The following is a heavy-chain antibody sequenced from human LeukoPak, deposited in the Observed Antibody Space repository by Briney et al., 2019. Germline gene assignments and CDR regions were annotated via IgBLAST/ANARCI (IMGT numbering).Heavy chain of an antibody. Sequence: ASVKVSCKASGYTFTSYGISWVRQAPGQGLEWMGWNSAYNGNTNYAQKLQGRVTMTTDTSTSTAYMELRSLRSDDTAVYYCARDLGYGSGSYHYGMDVWGQGTTVTVSS. J-gene: IGHJ6*02. CDR2: NSAYNGNT. V-gene: IGHV1-18*01. D-gene: IGHD3-10*01. CDR3: ARDLGYGSGSYHYGMDV. CDR1: GYTFTSYG.